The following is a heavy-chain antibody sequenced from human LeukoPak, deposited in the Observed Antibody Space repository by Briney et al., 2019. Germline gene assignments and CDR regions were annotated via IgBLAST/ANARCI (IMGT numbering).Heavy chain of an antibody. D-gene: IGHD4-23*01. V-gene: IGHV3-9*01. CDR2: IGWNSGGI. CDR3: ARARFAVTRGFDY. J-gene: IGHJ4*02. CDR1: GFTFDDYA. Sequence: GGSLRLSCAASGFTFDDYAMHWVRQAPGKGLEWVSGIGWNSGGIVYADSVKGRFTISRDNAKKSLYLQMNSLGAEDTALYYCARARFAVTRGFDYWGQGTLVTVSS.